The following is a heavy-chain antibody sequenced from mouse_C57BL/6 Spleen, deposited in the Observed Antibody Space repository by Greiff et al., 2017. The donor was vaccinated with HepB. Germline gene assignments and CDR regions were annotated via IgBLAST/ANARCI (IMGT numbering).Heavy chain of an antibody. CDR2: IDPSDSYT. Sequence: QVQLQQSGAELVMPGASVKLSCKASGYTFTSYWMHWVKQRPGQGLEWIGEIDPSDSYTNYNQKFKGKYTLTVDKSSSTAYMQLSSLTSEDSAVYYCARRTVVATNWYFDVWGTGTTVTVSS. D-gene: IGHD1-1*01. V-gene: IGHV1-69*01. CDR1: GYTFTSYW. CDR3: ARRTVVATNWYFDV. J-gene: IGHJ1*03.